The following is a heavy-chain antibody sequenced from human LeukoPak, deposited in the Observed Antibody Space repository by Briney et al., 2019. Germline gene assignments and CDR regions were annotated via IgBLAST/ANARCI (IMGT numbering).Heavy chain of an antibody. CDR3: AKVDPPIAAGAPGDAFDL. Sequence: GASVKVSCKASGYSFSTFGITWVRQAPGQGLEWMGWISPYDDSTAYGQKFEGRVTMTRDTSTNTAYMELRSLTSDDTALYYCAKVDPPIAAGAPGDAFDLWGQGTMVIVSS. CDR2: ISPYDDST. D-gene: IGHD6-25*01. CDR1: GYSFSTFG. J-gene: IGHJ3*01. V-gene: IGHV1-18*01.